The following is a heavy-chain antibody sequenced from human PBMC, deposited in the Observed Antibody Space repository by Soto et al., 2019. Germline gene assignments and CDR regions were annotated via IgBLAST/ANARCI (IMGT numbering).Heavy chain of an antibody. Sequence: SETLSLTCAVYGGSFRGYYWGWIRQPPGKGLEWIGEINHSGSTNYNPSLKCRVTISVDTSKNQFSLKLSSVTAADTAVYYCARGLSGMYSSGWYYFDYWGQGTLVTVSS. V-gene: IGHV4-34*01. CDR2: INHSGST. CDR1: GGSFRGYY. J-gene: IGHJ4*02. CDR3: ARGLSGMYSSGWYYFDY. D-gene: IGHD6-19*01.